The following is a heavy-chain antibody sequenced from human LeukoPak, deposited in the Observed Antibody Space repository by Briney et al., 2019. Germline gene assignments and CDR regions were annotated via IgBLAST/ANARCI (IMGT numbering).Heavy chain of an antibody. V-gene: IGHV3-23*01. D-gene: IGHD3-9*01. J-gene: IGHJ6*02. CDR3: AKVAEAGYDILTMNYYYYGMDV. CDR1: GFTFSSYA. Sequence: GGSLRLSCAASGFTFSSYAMSWVRQAPGKGLEWVSAISGSGGSTYYADSVKGRFTISRDNSKNTLYLQMNSLRAEDTAVYYCAKVAEAGYDILTMNYYYYGMDVWGQGTTVTVSS. CDR2: ISGSGGST.